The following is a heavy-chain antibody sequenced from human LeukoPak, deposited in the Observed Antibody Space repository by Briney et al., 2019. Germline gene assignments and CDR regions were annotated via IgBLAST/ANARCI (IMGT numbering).Heavy chain of an antibody. CDR3: GAGAGTTIVDY. CDR2: ISSSSSYI. J-gene: IGHJ4*02. CDR1: GFTFSSFT. Sequence: PGGSLRLSCATSGFTFSSFTMNWVRQAPGKGLEWVSSISSSSSYIYYAESVKGRFAISRDNAKKSLYLQMDSLGAEDTALYYCGAGAGTTIVDYWGQGTLVTVSS. D-gene: IGHD1-7*01. V-gene: IGHV3-21*01.